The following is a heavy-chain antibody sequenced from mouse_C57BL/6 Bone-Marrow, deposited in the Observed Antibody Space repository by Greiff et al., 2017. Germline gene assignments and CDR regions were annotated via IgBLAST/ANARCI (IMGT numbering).Heavy chain of an antibody. CDR2: INPSSGYT. Sequence: QVQLQQPGAELVRPGTSVKLSCKASGYTFTSYTMHWVKQRPGQGLEWIGYINPSSGYTKYNQKFKDKATLTADKSSSTAYMQLSSLTSEDSAVYYCAGRDYYGSSPFAYWGQGTLVTVSA. CDR3: AGRDYYGSSPFAY. D-gene: IGHD1-1*01. CDR1: GYTFTSYT. V-gene: IGHV1-4*01. J-gene: IGHJ3*01.